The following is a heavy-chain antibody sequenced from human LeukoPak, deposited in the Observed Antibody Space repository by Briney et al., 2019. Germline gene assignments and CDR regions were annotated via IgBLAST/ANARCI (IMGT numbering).Heavy chain of an antibody. Sequence: GGSLRLSCVASGFSFSGYWMGWVRQAPEKGLEWVANIAHDGSEKKYVDSVKGHFTISRDNAKNTLYLQMNSLRVEDTGVYYCARPSQYSGSYFDSWGQGTLVTVSS. CDR3: ARPSQYSGSYFDS. CDR1: GFSFSGYW. J-gene: IGHJ4*02. D-gene: IGHD1-26*01. CDR2: IAHDGSEK. V-gene: IGHV3-7*01.